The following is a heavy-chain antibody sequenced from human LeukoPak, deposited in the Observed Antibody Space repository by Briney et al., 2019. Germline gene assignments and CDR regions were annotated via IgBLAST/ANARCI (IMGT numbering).Heavy chain of an antibody. V-gene: IGHV4-34*01. J-gene: IGHJ4*02. CDR1: GGSFSGYY. CDR3: AVRGGDY. Sequence: PSETLSLTCAVYGGSFSGYYWSWIRQPPGKGLEWIGEINHSGSTNYNPSLKSRVTISVDTSKNQFSLKLSSVTAADTAVYYCAVRGGDYWGQGTLVTISS. D-gene: IGHD3-10*01. CDR2: INHSGST.